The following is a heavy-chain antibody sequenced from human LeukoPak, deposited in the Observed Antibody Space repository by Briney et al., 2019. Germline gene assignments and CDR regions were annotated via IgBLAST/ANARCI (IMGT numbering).Heavy chain of an antibody. D-gene: IGHD2-15*01. CDR1: GFTFSSYW. CDR3: ASSASGGTFYY. V-gene: IGHV3-74*01. J-gene: IGHJ4*02. Sequence: PGGSLRLSCAASGFTFSSYWRYWVRQAPGKGLVWVSRINSDGSSTSYADSVKGRFTVSRDNAKNTLYLQMNSLRAEDTAVYYCASSASGGTFYYWGQGTLVSVSS. CDR2: INSDGSST.